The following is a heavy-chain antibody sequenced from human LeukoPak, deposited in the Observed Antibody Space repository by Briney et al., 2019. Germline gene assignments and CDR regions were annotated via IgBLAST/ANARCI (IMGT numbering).Heavy chain of an antibody. CDR1: GGSISSNSFY. J-gene: IGHJ6*02. CDR3: ARSYYYYGMDV. Sequence: SETLSLTCTVSGGSISSNSFYWDWIRQPPGKGLEWIGTISYSGTTYYNPSLKSRVTISVDTSKNQFSLKLSSVTAADTAVYYCARSYYYYGMDVWGQGTTVTVSS. V-gene: IGHV4-39*01. CDR2: ISYSGTT.